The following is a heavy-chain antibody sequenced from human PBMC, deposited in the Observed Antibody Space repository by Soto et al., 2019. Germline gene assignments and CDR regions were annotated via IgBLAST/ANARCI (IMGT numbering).Heavy chain of an antibody. V-gene: IGHV4-4*02. CDR3: AILLRSTYGMDV. CDR1: GGSISSSNW. CDR2: IYHSGST. J-gene: IGHJ6*02. D-gene: IGHD3-3*01. Sequence: QVQLQEWGPGLVKPSGTLSLTCAVSGGSISSSNWWTWVRQPPGKGLEWIGEIYHSGSTNYNPSLKRRVTISVDKSKNPFSLKVTSVTAADTAVYYCAILLRSTYGMDVWGQGTTVTVSS.